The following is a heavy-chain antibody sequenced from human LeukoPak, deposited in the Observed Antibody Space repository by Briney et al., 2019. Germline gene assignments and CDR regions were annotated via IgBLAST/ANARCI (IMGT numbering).Heavy chain of an antibody. J-gene: IGHJ4*02. Sequence: PGGSLRLSCAASGFTFSDYELNWVRQAPGKGLEWVSYISSSSSTRYYTDSVKGRFTISRDNAKNSLYLQMNSLRDDDTAVYYCARDRGSDYWGQGTLVTVSS. CDR2: ISSSSSTR. CDR1: GFTFSDYE. V-gene: IGHV3-48*02. CDR3: ARDRGSDY. D-gene: IGHD3-16*01.